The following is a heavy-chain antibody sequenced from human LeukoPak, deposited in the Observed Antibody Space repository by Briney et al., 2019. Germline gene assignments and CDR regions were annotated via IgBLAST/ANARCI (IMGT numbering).Heavy chain of an antibody. J-gene: IGHJ4*02. V-gene: IGHV3-66*01. CDR3: ARVIAAAGDFDY. CDR1: GFTVSSNY. Sequence: GGSLRLSCAASGFTVSSNYMSWVRQAPGKGLEWVSVIYSGGSTYYAESVMGRFTISRDNAKNTLYLQMNSQRAEDTAVYYCARVIAAAGDFDYWGQGTLVTVSS. CDR2: IYSGGST. D-gene: IGHD6-13*01.